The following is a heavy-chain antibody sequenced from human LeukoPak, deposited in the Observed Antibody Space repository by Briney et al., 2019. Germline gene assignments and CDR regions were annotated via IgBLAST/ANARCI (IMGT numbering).Heavy chain of an antibody. CDR3: ARPRGSYGSGSYSYYYYGMDV. Sequence: GGSLRLSCAASGFTFSSYSMNWVRQAPGKGLEWVSSISSSSSYIYYADSVKGRFTISRDNAKNSLYLQMNSLRAEDTAVYYCARPRGSYGSGSYSYYYYGMDVWAKGPRSPSP. CDR1: GFTFSSYS. D-gene: IGHD3-10*01. V-gene: IGHV3-21*01. J-gene: IGHJ6*02. CDR2: ISSSSSYI.